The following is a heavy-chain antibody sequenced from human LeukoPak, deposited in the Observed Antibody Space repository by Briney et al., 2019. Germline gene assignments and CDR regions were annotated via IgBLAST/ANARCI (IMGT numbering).Heavy chain of an antibody. CDR3: AKGLGYSYGADY. CDR2: ISGSGGST. J-gene: IGHJ4*02. V-gene: IGHV3-23*01. CDR1: GFTSSTYA. D-gene: IGHD5-18*01. Sequence: GGSLRLSCAAVGFTSSTYAMTWDRHAPGNGLEWDSFISGSGGSTYYADSVKGRFTISRDNSKNTLYLQMNSLRGEDTAVYYCAKGLGYSYGADYWGQGTLVTVSS.